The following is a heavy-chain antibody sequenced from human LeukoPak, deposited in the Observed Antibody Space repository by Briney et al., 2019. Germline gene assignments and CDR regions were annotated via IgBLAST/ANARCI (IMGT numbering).Heavy chain of an antibody. D-gene: IGHD5-18*01. CDR2: IYHSGST. CDR3: ARGYGRGYYFDY. Sequence: SETLSLTCTVSGYSISSGYYWGWIRQPPGKGLEWIGSIYHSGSTYYNPSLKSRVTISVDTSKNQFSLKLSSVTAADTAVYYCARGYGRGYYFDYWGQGTLVTVSS. V-gene: IGHV4-38-2*02. J-gene: IGHJ4*02. CDR1: GYSISSGYY.